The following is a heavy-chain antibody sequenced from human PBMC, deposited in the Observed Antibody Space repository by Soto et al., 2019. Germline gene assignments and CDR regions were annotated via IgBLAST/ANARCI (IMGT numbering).Heavy chain of an antibody. CDR3: ASQYDILTGYNYYYGMDV. CDR1: GFTFSSYA. V-gene: IGHV3-23*01. Sequence: GGSLRLSCAASGFTFSSYAMSWVRQAPGKGLEWVSAISGSGGSTYYADSVKGRFTISRDNSKNTLYLQMNSLRAEDTAVYYCASQYDILTGYNYYYGMDVWGQGTTVTVSS. D-gene: IGHD3-9*01. CDR2: ISGSGGST. J-gene: IGHJ6*02.